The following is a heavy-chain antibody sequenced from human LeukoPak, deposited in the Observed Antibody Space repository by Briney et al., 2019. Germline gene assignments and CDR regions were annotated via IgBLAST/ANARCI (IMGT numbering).Heavy chain of an antibody. CDR2: VSYDASHK. V-gene: IGHV3-30*18. Sequence: GRSLRLSCAASGFTFSSYGIHWVRQAPGKGLEWVAVVSYDASHKFYADSVKGRFTISRDNSKNTVYLQMTSLRAEDTAVYYCAKHSSSWYVAEGEPLSHYGMDVWGQGTTVTV. D-gene: IGHD6-13*01. J-gene: IGHJ6*02. CDR3: AKHSSSWYVAEGEPLSHYGMDV. CDR1: GFTFSSYG.